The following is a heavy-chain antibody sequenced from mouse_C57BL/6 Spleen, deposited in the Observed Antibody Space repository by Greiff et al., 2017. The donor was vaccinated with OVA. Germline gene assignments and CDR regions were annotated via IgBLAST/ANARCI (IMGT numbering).Heavy chain of an antibody. CDR2: ISSGSSTI. CDR1: GFTFSDYG. V-gene: IGHV5-17*01. J-gene: IGHJ4*01. D-gene: IGHD3-2*02. CDR3: ARGGQLRLRDAMDY. Sequence: EVHLVESGGGLVKPGGSLKLSCAASGFTFSDYGMHWVRQAPEKGLEWVAYISSGSSTIYYADTVKGRFTISRDNAKNTLFLQMTSLRSEDTAMYYCARGGQLRLRDAMDYWGQGTSVTVSS.